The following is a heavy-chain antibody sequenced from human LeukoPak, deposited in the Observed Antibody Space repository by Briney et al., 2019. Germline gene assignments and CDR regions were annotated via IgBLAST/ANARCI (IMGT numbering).Heavy chain of an antibody. CDR3: AKVRGTYSSGYFFDY. V-gene: IGHV3-9*01. D-gene: IGHD6-19*01. CDR1: GFTFDNYA. CDR2: ISWNNGYI. Sequence: PGRSLRLSCAASGFTFDNYAMHWVRQAPGKGLECLSIISWNNGYIGYADSVKGRFTISRDNAKKSPDLQMNSIRADDTAFYYCAKVRGTYSSGYFFDYWGQGTLVTVSS. J-gene: IGHJ4*02.